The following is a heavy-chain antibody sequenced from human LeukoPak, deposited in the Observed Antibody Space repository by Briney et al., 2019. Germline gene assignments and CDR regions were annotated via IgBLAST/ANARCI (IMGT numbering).Heavy chain of an antibody. V-gene: IGHV1-69*13. Sequence: SVKVSCEASGGTFSSYAISWVRQAPGQGLEWRGGIIPIFGTANYAQTYSGRVTITADESTSTAYMELSSLRSEDTAVYYCARVPRADYEILRSDFDNWAQGTMVTVSS. D-gene: IGHD3-9*01. CDR1: GGTFSSYA. CDR3: ARVPRADYEILRSDFDN. CDR2: IIPIFGTA. J-gene: IGHJ3*02.